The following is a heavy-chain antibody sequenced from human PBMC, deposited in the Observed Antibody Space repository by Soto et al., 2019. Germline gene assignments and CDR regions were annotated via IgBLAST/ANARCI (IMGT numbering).Heavy chain of an antibody. CDR1: GGSFSGYY. J-gene: IGHJ6*02. Sequence: ETLSLTCAVYGGSFSGYYWSWIRQPPGKGLEWIGEINHSGSTNYNPSLKSRVTISVDTSKNQFSLKLSSVTAADTAVYYCARWTPGVPAATYYYYGMDVWGQGTTVTVSS. CDR3: ARWTPGVPAATYYYYGMDV. CDR2: INHSGST. V-gene: IGHV4-34*01. D-gene: IGHD2-2*01.